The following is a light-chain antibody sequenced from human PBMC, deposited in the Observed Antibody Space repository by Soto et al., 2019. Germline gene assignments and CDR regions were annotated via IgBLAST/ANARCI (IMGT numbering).Light chain of an antibody. Sequence: IVLTQSAGTLSLSPGERATLSCRGSQSVSSSYLAWYQQKPGQAPRLLIYGASSRATGIPDRFSGSGSGTDFTLTISRLEPEDFSVYYCHQYGTAPLTFGPGTKVDIK. CDR2: GAS. J-gene: IGKJ3*01. V-gene: IGKV3-20*01. CDR3: HQYGTAPLT. CDR1: QSVSSSY.